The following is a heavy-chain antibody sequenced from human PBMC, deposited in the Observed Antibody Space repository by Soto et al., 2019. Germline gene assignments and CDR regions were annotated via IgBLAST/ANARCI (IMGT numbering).Heavy chain of an antibody. V-gene: IGHV1-8*02. Sequence: ASVKVSCKASGYTFTSYGISWVRQAPGQGLEWMGWISPYNGNTSYAQKFQGRVTMTRSTSISTAYMELSSLRSEDTAVYYCASQGSGSYYNDGYYYYMDVWGKGTTVTVSS. J-gene: IGHJ6*03. CDR3: ASQGSGSYYNDGYYYYMDV. CDR2: ISPYNGNT. CDR1: GYTFTSYG. D-gene: IGHD3-10*01.